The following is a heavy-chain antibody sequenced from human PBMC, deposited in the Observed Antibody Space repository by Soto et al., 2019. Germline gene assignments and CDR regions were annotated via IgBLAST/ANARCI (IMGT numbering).Heavy chain of an antibody. Sequence: QVQLVQSGAEVKKPGASVKVSCKASGYTFTSYGISWVRQAPGQGLEWMGWISAYNGNTNYAQKLQGRVTITTDTSTSTAYMELRSLRSDDTAVYYCARVLAAAGTRGVGWFDPWGQGTLVTVSS. D-gene: IGHD6-13*01. V-gene: IGHV1-18*01. CDR2: ISAYNGNT. J-gene: IGHJ5*02. CDR3: ARVLAAAGTRGVGWFDP. CDR1: GYTFTSYG.